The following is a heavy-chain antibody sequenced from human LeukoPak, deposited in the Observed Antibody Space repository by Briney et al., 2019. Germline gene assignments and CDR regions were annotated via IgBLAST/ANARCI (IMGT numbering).Heavy chain of an antibody. D-gene: IGHD5-12*01. CDR1: VYTFTEYY. J-gene: IGHJ4*02. Sequence: ASVTVSCKASVYTFTEYYIHWVRQAPGQGLECMGWINSNTGGTNYAQKFRGRVTMTRDTSISTAYMELSRLRSDDTAVYFCARDRGSGYYSDLDYWGQGTLVTVSS. CDR2: INSNTGGT. CDR3: ARDRGSGYYSDLDY. V-gene: IGHV1-2*02.